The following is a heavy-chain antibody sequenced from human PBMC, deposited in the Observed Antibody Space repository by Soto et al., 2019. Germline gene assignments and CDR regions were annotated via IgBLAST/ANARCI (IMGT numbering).Heavy chain of an antibody. CDR3: ARDKIKGAPDYLDS. D-gene: IGHD1-26*01. CDR2: IAYDGTIK. V-gene: IGHV3-30-3*01. CDR1: GFTFSANA. Sequence: QEQLVESGGDVVQPGRSLTLSCAASGFTFSANAMHWVRQAPGKGLEWVAVIAYDGTIKIYRDSVKGRFTISRDDSKSMLYLQMNRLRPEDTAVYYCARDKIKGAPDYLDSWGQGTLVTVSS. J-gene: IGHJ4*02.